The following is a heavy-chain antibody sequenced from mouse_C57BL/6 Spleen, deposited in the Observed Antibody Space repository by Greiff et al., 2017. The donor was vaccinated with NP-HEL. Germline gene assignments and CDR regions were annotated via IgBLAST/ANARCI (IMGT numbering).Heavy chain of an antibody. Sequence: VQLQQSGAELAKPGASVKLSCKASGYTFTSYWMHWVKQRPGQGLEWIGYINPSSGYTKYNQKFKDKAKLTADKSSSTAYMQLSSLTYEDSAVYYCPRGRVWDYDDYAMDYWGQGTSVTVSS. J-gene: IGHJ4*01. D-gene: IGHD2-4*01. V-gene: IGHV1-7*01. CDR3: PRGRVWDYDDYAMDY. CDR1: GYTFTSYW. CDR2: INPSSGYT.